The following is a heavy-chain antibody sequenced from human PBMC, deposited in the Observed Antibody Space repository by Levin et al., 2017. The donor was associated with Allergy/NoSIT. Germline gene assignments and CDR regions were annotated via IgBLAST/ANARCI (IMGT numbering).Heavy chain of an antibody. CDR2: ISYDGSNK. CDR3: ARDQLGIAAAGTGDY. CDR1: GFTFSSYA. Sequence: GGSLRLSCAASGFTFSSYAMHWVRQAPGKGLEWVAVISYDGSNKYYADSVKGRFTISRDNSKNTLYLQMNSLRAEDTAVYYCARDQLGIAAAGTGDYWGQGTLVTVSS. J-gene: IGHJ4*02. D-gene: IGHD6-13*01. V-gene: IGHV3-30-3*01.